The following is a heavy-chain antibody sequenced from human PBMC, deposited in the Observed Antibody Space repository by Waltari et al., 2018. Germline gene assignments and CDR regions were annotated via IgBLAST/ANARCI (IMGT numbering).Heavy chain of an antibody. J-gene: IGHJ1*01. Sequence: EVQLVESGGGLVKPGGSLRLSCAASGFTFSSYSMNWVRQAPGKGLEWVSYISSSGETISYADSVKGRFTISRDNAKDSLFLQMNSLRAEDTAIYYCARDGTATGGKEYFQHWGQGTLVTVSS. CDR2: ISSSGETI. CDR3: ARDGTATGGKEYFQH. D-gene: IGHD6-13*01. CDR1: GFTFSSYS. V-gene: IGHV3-48*01.